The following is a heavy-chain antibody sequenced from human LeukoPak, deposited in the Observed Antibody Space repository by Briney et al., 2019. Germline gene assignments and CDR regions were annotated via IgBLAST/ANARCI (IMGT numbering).Heavy chain of an antibody. CDR2: FDPEDGEP. CDR1: GYTLTDLC. Sequence: ASVKLSCKVSGYTLTDLCLYWMRHGPRKGLELGGDFDPEDGEPIYTKKFQGRVTMTENTSTDTAYMELGSLRSEDTAMYYCATVHSSGWSGFDYWGEATLVTVSS. CDR3: ATVHSSGWSGFDY. J-gene: IGHJ4*02. V-gene: IGHV1-24*01. D-gene: IGHD6-19*01.